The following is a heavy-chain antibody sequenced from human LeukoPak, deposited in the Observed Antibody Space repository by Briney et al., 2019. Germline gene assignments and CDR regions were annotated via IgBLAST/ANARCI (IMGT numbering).Heavy chain of an antibody. J-gene: IGHJ2*01. CDR3: ARERSSSKAGGLYWYSDL. CDR2: IIPIFGTA. D-gene: IGHD6-13*01. Sequence: SVKVSCKASGGTFSSYAISWVRQAPGQGLEWMGGIIPIFGTANYAQKFQGRVTITADESTSTAYMELSSLRSEDTAVYYCARERSSSKAGGLYWYSDLWGRGTLVTVSS. CDR1: GGTFSSYA. V-gene: IGHV1-69*13.